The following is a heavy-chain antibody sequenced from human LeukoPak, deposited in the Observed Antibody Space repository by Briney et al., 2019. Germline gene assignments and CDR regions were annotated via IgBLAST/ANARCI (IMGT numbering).Heavy chain of an antibody. Sequence: PGGSLRLSCAASGFTFSSYEMNWVRQAPGKGLEWVSYISSSGSTIYYADSVKGRFTISRDNAKNSLYLQMNSLRAEDTAVYYRASLYSSGWWVDYWGQGTLVTVSS. J-gene: IGHJ4*02. CDR2: ISSSGSTI. V-gene: IGHV3-48*03. CDR1: GFTFSSYE. D-gene: IGHD6-19*01. CDR3: ASLYSSGWWVDY.